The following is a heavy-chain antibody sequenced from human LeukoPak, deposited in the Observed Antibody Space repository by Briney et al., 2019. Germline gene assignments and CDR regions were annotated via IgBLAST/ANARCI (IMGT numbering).Heavy chain of an antibody. CDR3: ARDGVYCSSTSCYEGYYYGSGSYWFDY. CDR2: INPNSGGT. J-gene: IGHJ4*02. D-gene: IGHD3-10*01. Sequence: GASVKVSCKASGYTFTGYYMHWVRQAPGQGLEWMGWINPNSGGTNYAQKFQGRVTMTRDTSISTAYMELSRLRSDDTAVYYCARDGVYCSSTSCYEGYYYGSGSYWFDYWGQGTLVTVSS. V-gene: IGHV1-2*02. CDR1: GYTFTGYY.